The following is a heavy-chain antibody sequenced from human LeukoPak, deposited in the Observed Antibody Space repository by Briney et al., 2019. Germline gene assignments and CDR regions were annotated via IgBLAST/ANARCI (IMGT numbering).Heavy chain of an antibody. J-gene: IGHJ4*02. CDR3: ARATDYFDY. CDR1: GFTFSGYSGYT. Sequence: GGSLRLSCAASGFTFSGYSGYTMTWVRQAPGKGLEWVSSISTSSTYIYYADSVKGRFTISRDNAKNSLYLQMNSLRAEDTAVYYCARATDYFDYWGQGTLVAVSS. CDR2: ISTSSTYI. V-gene: IGHV3-21*01.